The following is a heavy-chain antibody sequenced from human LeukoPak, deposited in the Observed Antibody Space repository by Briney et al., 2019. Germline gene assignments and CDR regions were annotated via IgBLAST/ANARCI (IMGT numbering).Heavy chain of an antibody. J-gene: IGHJ3*02. V-gene: IGHV3-48*01. Sequence: PGGSLRLSCAASGFTFSSYSMNWVRQAPGKGLEWVSYISSSSSTIYYADSVKGRFTISRDNAKNSLYLQMNSLRAEDTAVYYCARDDYGDWDDAFDIWGQGTMVTVSS. CDR1: GFTFSSYS. CDR2: ISSSSSTI. CDR3: ARDDYGDWDDAFDI. D-gene: IGHD4-17*01.